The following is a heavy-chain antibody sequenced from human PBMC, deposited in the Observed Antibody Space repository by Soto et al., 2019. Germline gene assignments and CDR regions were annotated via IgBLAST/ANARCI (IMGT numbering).Heavy chain of an antibody. D-gene: IGHD2-2*01. CDR2: ISGSSSYI. Sequence: PGGSLRLSCAGSGGSFIGDGMSWVREARGKGLEWVSSISGSSSYIYYADSVKGRFTISRDNAKNSLYLQMSSLRAEDTAVYYCARVGGGYCSRTRCTAYWGQGTLVTVSS. CDR3: ARVGGGYCSRTRCTAY. CDR1: GGSFIGDG. V-gene: IGHV3-21*01. J-gene: IGHJ4*02.